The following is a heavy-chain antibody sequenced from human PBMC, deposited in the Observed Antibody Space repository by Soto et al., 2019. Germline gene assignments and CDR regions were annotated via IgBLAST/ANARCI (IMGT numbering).Heavy chain of an antibody. V-gene: IGHV3-30*18. CDR1: GFTFDSHG. CDR2: ISSDGNNK. CDR3: AKDLLPNTVTTCGS. D-gene: IGHD4-17*01. Sequence: QVQLVESGGGSVQPGRSLRLSCAASGFTFDSHGMHWVRQAPGKGLEWVAVISSDGNNKYYEDSVKGRFTISRDNFNNILYLQMSSLRAEDTAVYDCAKDLLPNTVTTCGSWGQGTLVTVSS. J-gene: IGHJ5*02.